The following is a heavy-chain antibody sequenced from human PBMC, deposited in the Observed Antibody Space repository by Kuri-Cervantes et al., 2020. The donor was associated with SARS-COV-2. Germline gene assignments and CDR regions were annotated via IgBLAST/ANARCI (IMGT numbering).Heavy chain of an antibody. J-gene: IGHJ4*02. CDR2: INAYNGNT. CDR1: GYTFTRLG. D-gene: IGHD2-8*01. CDR3: ARVGTNLRFDY. Sequence: ASVKVSCKASGYTFTRLGISWVRQAPGQGLEWMGWINAYNGNTNYAQKLQGRVTMTRDTSISTAYMELSRLRSDDTAVYYCARVGTNLRFDYWGKGTLVTVSS. V-gene: IGHV1-18*01.